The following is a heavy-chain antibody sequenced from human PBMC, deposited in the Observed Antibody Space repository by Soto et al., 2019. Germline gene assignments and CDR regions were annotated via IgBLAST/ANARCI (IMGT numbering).Heavy chain of an antibody. CDR1: GGSISSSSYY. CDR3: ARGWGSGYDSEYYFDY. Sequence: SETLSLTCTVSGGSISSSSYYWGWIRQPPGKGLEWIGSIYYSGSTYYNPSLKSRVTISVDTSKNQFSLKLSSVTAADTAVYYCARGWGSGYDSEYYFDYWGQGTLATVSS. V-gene: IGHV4-39*01. D-gene: IGHD5-12*01. J-gene: IGHJ4*02. CDR2: IYYSGST.